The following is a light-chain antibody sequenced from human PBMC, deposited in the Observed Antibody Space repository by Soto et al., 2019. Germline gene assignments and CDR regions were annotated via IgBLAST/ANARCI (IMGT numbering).Light chain of an antibody. CDR2: AAS. J-gene: IGKJ2*01. CDR3: QQPAT. Sequence: IQLTQSPSSLSASVGDRVTITCRASQDISSSLAWYQQKPGNAPKLLIYAASTLQSGVTSRFSGGGSGTDFTLTISRLQPEDFATYYCQQPATFGQGTKLEIK. CDR1: QDISSS. V-gene: IGKV1-9*01.